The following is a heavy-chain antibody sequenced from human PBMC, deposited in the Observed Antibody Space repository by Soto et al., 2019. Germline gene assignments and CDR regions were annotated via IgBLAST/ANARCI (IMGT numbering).Heavy chain of an antibody. Sequence: QVQLVESGGGVVQPGRSLRLSCAASGFTFSSYAMHWVRQAPGKGLEWVAVISYDGSNKYYADSVKGRFTISRDNSKNTLYLQMNSLRAEDTAVYYCARLPTPPFTVTRRKDAFDIWGQGTMVTVSS. CDR2: ISYDGSNK. J-gene: IGHJ3*02. CDR3: ARLPTPPFTVTRRKDAFDI. D-gene: IGHD4-17*01. CDR1: GFTFSSYA. V-gene: IGHV3-30-3*01.